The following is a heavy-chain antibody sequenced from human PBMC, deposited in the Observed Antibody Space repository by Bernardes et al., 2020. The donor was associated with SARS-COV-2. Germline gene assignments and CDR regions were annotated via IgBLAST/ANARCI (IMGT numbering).Heavy chain of an antibody. D-gene: IGHD6-19*01. V-gene: IGHV3-33*01. J-gene: IGHJ5*02. Sequence: GSLRLSCATSGFTLTDYGMHWVRQTPGRGLEWVAGMWYDGSNEHYVDSVKGRFTISRDTAKNMLYLQMNGLRVEDTAVYYCTRDSLPVAGSKNWFDPWGQGALVSVSS. CDR1: GFTLTDYG. CDR2: MWYDGSNE. CDR3: TRDSLPVAGSKNWFDP.